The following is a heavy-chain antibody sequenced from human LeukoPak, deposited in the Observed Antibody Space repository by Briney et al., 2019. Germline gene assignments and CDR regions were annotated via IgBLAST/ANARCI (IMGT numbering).Heavy chain of an antibody. CDR3: ARTFSGDNCYLSCPFDY. J-gene: IGHJ4*02. CDR2: ISYDGSNK. V-gene: IGHV3-30*03. D-gene: IGHD2-15*01. CDR1: GFTFSSYG. Sequence: GGSLRLSCAASGFTFSSYGMHWVRQAPGKGLEWVAVISYDGSNKYYADSVEGRFTISRDNAKNSLYLQMNSLRAEDTAVYYCARTFSGDNCYLSCPFDYWGQGTLVTVSS.